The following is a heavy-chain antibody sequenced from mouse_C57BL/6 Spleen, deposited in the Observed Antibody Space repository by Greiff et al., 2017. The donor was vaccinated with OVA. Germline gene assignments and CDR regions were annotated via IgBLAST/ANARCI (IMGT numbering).Heavy chain of an antibody. CDR1: GFTFSSYA. Sequence: EVQVVECGGGLVKPGGSLKLSCAASGFTFSSYAMSWVRQTPEKRLEWVATISDGGSYTYYPDNVKGRFTISRDNAKNNLYLQMSHLKSEDTAMYYCANYYGSSYGSAMDYWGQGTSVTVSS. D-gene: IGHD1-1*01. CDR2: ISDGGSYT. V-gene: IGHV5-4*01. CDR3: ANYYGSSYGSAMDY. J-gene: IGHJ4*01.